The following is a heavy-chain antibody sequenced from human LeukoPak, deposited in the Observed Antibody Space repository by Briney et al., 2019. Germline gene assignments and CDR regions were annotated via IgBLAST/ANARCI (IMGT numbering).Heavy chain of an antibody. V-gene: IGHV1-24*01. CDR3: ATGPRSYYDILTGYYRFDY. D-gene: IGHD3-9*01. J-gene: IGHJ4*02. Sequence: ASVKVSCKVSGYTLTELSMHWVRQVPGKGLEWMGGFDPEDGETIYAQKFQGRVTMTEDTSTDTAYMELSSLRSEDTAVYYCATGPRSYYDILTGYYRFDYWGQGTLVTVSS. CDR2: FDPEDGET. CDR1: GYTLTELS.